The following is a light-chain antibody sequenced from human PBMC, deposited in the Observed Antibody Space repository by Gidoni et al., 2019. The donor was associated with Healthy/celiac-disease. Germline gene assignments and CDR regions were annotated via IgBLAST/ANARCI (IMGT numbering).Light chain of an antibody. CDR1: SRRSYY. CDR3: NSRDSSGNHLRV. J-gene: IGLJ3*02. CDR2: GKN. V-gene: IGLV3-19*01. Sequence: SSELTQAPAVSVALGQTVRITCQGDSRRSYYASWYQQKPGQAPVLVIYGKNNRPSGIPDRFSGSSSGNTASLTITGAQAEDEADYYCNSRDSSGNHLRVFGGGTKLTVL.